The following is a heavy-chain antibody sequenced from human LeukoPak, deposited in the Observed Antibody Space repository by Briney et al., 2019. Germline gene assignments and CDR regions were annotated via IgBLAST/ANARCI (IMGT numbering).Heavy chain of an antibody. Sequence: PSETLSLTCTVSGGSISTYYWTWIRQPAGKGLEWIGRLYTSGGNYNPSLKSRVAMSVDTSKNRFSLRLSSVTAADTAVYYCARGASGYYYDWGQGIPVIVSS. CDR1: GGSISTYY. D-gene: IGHD3-22*01. J-gene: IGHJ4*02. V-gene: IGHV4-4*07. CDR2: LYTSGG. CDR3: ARGASGYYYD.